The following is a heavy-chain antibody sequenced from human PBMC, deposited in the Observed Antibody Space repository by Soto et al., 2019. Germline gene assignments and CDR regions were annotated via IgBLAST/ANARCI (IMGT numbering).Heavy chain of an antibody. D-gene: IGHD3-10*01. CDR3: ARAVLKDPLGSGSYLGPFFDY. CDR1: GFTFSSYA. V-gene: IGHV3-30-3*01. CDR2: ISYDGSNK. J-gene: IGHJ4*02. Sequence: PGGSLRLSCAASGFTFSSYAMHWVRQAPGKGLEWVAVISYDGSNKYYADSVKGRFTISRDNSKNTLYLQMNSLRAEDTAVYYCARAVLKDPLGSGSYLGPFFDYWGQGTLVTVSS.